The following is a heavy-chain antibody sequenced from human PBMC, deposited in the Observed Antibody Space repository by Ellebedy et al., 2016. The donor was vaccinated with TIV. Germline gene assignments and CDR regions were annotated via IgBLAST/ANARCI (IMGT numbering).Heavy chain of an antibody. CDR3: ARRGSYGDYAVQVNSWFDR. Sequence: PGGSLRLSCVASGFSFRSYWMSWVRQAPGKGLEWVANTYQDGSHQYYVDSVKGRFTISRDNANKSLFLQMNSLRGEDTAVYYCARRGSYGDYAVQVNSWFDRWGRGTLVTVSS. CDR1: GFSFRSYW. CDR2: TYQDGSHQ. J-gene: IGHJ5*02. V-gene: IGHV3-7*01. D-gene: IGHD4-17*01.